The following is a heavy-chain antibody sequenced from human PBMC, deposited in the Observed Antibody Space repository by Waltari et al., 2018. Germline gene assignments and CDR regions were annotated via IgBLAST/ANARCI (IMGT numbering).Heavy chain of an antibody. CDR2: INAGNGNT. CDR3: ARGHYYYYMDV. J-gene: IGHJ6*03. V-gene: IGHV1-3*03. CDR1: GYTFTSYA. Sequence: QVQLVQSGAEVKKPGASVKVSCKASGYTFTSYAMHWVRQAPGQRLEWMGWINAGNGNTKDSQEFQGRVTITSDTSASTAYMELSSLRSEDMAVYYCARGHYYYYMDVWGKGTTVTVSS.